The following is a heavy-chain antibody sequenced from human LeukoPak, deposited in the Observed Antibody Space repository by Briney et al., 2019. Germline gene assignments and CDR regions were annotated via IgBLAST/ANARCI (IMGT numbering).Heavy chain of an antibody. CDR3: ARDHEYYYGSGSYYPGGCDY. J-gene: IGHJ4*02. CDR2: ISPYNGNT. CDR1: GYTFTNYG. Sequence: ASVKISCKASGYTFTNYGITWVRQAPGQGLEWMGWISPYNGNTNYAQKFQGRVTMTGDTSTSTVYMELSSLRSEDTAVYYCARDHEYYYGSGSYYPGGCDYWGQGTLVTVSS. D-gene: IGHD3-10*01. V-gene: IGHV1-18*01.